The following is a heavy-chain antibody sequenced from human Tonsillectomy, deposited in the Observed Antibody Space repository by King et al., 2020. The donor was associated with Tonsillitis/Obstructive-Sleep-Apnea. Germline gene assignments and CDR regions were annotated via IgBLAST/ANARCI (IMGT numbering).Heavy chain of an antibody. CDR2: SSSSSAYT. J-gene: IGHJ3*02. V-gene: IGHV3-11*05. CDR1: GFTFSDYY. Sequence: VQLVESGGGLVKPGGSLRLSCAASGFTFSDYYMSWIRQAPGKGLEWVSYSSSSSAYTNYADSVKGRFTISRDNAKTSLYLQMNSLRAEDTAVYYCARDKSPDHGSPDAFGIWGQGTMVTVSS. D-gene: IGHD1-14*01. CDR3: ARDKSPDHGSPDAFGI.